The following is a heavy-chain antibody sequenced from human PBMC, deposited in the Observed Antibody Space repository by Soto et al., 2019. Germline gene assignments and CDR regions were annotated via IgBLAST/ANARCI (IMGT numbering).Heavy chain of an antibody. CDR3: ANKLPLTAPEHY. CDR1: GFTFSSYA. D-gene: IGHD2-21*02. Sequence: LRLSCAASGFTFSSYAMTWVRQAPGKGLEWVSAISGSGDNTLYADSVKGRFTISRDNSKNTLYLQMNSLRAEDTAVYYCANKLPLTAPEHYRGQGTLVTVSS. CDR2: ISGSGDNT. J-gene: IGHJ4*02. V-gene: IGHV3-23*01.